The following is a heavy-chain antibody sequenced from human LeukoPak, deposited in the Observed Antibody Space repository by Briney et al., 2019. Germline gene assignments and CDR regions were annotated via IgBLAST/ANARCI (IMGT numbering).Heavy chain of an antibody. J-gene: IGHJ4*02. V-gene: IGHV3-23*01. Sequence: GGSLRLSCAASGFIFRNHAMNWVRQAPGQGLEWVSGFSASGGSTFNTDSVKGRFSISRDNSKNTLYLEMNSLRPEDTALYYCEKSLGNQGVIDYWGQGTLVSVSS. CDR2: FSASGGST. CDR1: GFIFRNHA. CDR3: EKSLGNQGVIDY. D-gene: IGHD3-10*01.